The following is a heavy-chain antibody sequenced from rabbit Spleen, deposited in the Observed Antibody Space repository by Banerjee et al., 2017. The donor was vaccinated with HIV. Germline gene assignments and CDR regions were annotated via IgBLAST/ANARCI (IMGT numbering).Heavy chain of an antibody. Sequence: EQLEESGGGLVKPEGSLTLTCKASGVSLNDKDVMCWVRQAPGKGLEWIACINIVTGKSFFASWAKGRFLMSRTSSPTVTLQMTSLTAADTSTYFCARDAGTGDYIDVYFDLWGPGTLVTVS. D-gene: IGHD8-1*01. V-gene: IGHV1S45*01. CDR3: ARDAGTGDYIDVYFDL. CDR1: GVSLNDKDV. CDR2: INIVTGKS. J-gene: IGHJ4*01.